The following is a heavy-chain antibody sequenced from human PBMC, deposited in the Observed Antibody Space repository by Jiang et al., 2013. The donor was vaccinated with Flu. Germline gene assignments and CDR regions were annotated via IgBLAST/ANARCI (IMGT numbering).Heavy chain of an antibody. CDR3: ARDFRAVAGTGYDYYGMDV. Sequence: SVSSNNAAWNWIRQSPSRGLEWLGRTYYRSKWYSDYAIFVKSRITINPDTSKNQFSLQLNSVTREDAAVYFCARDFRAVAGTGYDYYGMDVWGQGTTVTVSS. CDR2: TYYRSKWYS. V-gene: IGHV6-1*01. J-gene: IGHJ6*02. D-gene: IGHD6-19*01. CDR1: SVSSNNAA.